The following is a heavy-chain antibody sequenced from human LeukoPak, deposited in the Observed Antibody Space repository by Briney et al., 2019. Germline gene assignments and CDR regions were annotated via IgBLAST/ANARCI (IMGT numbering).Heavy chain of an antibody. J-gene: IGHJ4*02. Sequence: GGSLRLSCAASGFAFSSYWMTWVRQAPGKGLEWVASLNEDGSKRSYVGSVKGRFTISRDNAQKSLYLQMNSLTAEDTAVYYCARAVTSMDGNWGQGTLVTVSS. V-gene: IGHV3-7*03. CDR3: ARAVTSMDGN. CDR2: LNEDGSKR. D-gene: IGHD5-18*01. CDR1: GFAFSSYW.